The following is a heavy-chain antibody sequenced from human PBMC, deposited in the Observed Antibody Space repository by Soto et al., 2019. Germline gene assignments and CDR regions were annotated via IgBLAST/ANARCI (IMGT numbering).Heavy chain of an antibody. CDR1: GPTFSSYC. Sequence: GSLTPSCAASGPTFSSYCMHWVRQAPGKGLEWVAVISYDGSNKYYADSVKGRFTISRDNSKNTLYLQMNSLRAEDTAVYYCAKDPTTSYYGMDVWGQGTTVTVSS. J-gene: IGHJ6*02. D-gene: IGHD4-17*01. CDR3: AKDPTTSYYGMDV. V-gene: IGHV3-30*18. CDR2: ISYDGSNK.